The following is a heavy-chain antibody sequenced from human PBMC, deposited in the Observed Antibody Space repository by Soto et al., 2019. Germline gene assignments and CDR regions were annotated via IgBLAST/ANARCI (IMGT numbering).Heavy chain of an antibody. Sequence: GESLKISCSASGFTFSSYAMHWVRQAPGKGLEYVSAISSNGGSTYYADSVKGRFTISRDNSKNTLYLQMSSLRAEDTAVYYCVKGVSIGYYFDYWGQGTLVTVSS. CDR3: VKGVSIGYYFDY. V-gene: IGHV3-64D*09. CDR2: ISSNGGST. CDR1: GFTFSSYA. D-gene: IGHD3-16*02. J-gene: IGHJ4*02.